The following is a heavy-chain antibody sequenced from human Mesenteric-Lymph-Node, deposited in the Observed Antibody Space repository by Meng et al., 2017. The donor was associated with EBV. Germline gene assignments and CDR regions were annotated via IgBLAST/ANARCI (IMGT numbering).Heavy chain of an antibody. CDR3: ARDLVGYCSGGPCRDN. V-gene: IGHV3-21*01. J-gene: IGHJ4*02. D-gene: IGHD2-15*01. CDR2: ISSGSHYI. Sequence: EVQLVESGGGLVKPGGSLRLSCVGSGFSFSTYRMNWVRQAPGKGLEWVSSISSGSHYIDYADSVKGRFTISRDNAKNSLYLQMSGLRAEDTAVYYCARDLVGYCSGGPCRDNWGQGILVTVYS. CDR1: GFSFSTYR.